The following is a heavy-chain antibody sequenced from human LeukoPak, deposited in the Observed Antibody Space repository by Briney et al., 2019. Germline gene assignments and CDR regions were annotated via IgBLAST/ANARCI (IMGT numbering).Heavy chain of an antibody. V-gene: IGHV3-21*01. Sequence: GRSLRLSCAASGFTFSSYSMNWVRQAPGKGLEWVSSISSSSSYRYYADSVKGRFTISRDNAKNSLYLRMNSLRAEDTAVYYCASGITMVRGPTHFDYWGQGTLVTVSS. CDR2: ISSSSSYR. CDR3: ASGITMVRGPTHFDY. J-gene: IGHJ4*02. D-gene: IGHD3-10*01. CDR1: GFTFSSYS.